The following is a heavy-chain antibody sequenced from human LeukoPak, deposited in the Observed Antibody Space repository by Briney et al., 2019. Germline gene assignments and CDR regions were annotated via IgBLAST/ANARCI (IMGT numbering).Heavy chain of an antibody. CDR3: TKNLRTVAGQFYFDY. V-gene: IGHV3-23*01. CDR1: GFTFNTRA. CDR2: ISPSGTNT. Sequence: GGSLRLSCAASGFTFNTRAMSWVRQAPGRGLEWVSTISPSGTNTYYADSVKGRFTISRDNSKSTLYLQMNSLRTEDTAVYYCTKNLRTVAGQFYFDYWGQGTLVTVSS. D-gene: IGHD2-15*01. J-gene: IGHJ4*02.